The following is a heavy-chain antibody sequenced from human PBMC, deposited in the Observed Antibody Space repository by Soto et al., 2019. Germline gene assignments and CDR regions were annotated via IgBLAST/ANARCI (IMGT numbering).Heavy chain of an antibody. CDR3: TRRTPNFPTDL. CDR1: GGSISSYY. J-gene: IGHJ5*02. CDR2: IYYSGST. V-gene: IGHV4-59*08. D-gene: IGHD1-7*01. Sequence: SETLSLTCTVSGGSISSYYWSWIRQPPGKGLEWIGYIYYSGSTNYNPSLKSRVTISVDTSKNQFSLNLSSVTAADTAVYYCTRRTPNFPTDLWGQGTLVTVSS.